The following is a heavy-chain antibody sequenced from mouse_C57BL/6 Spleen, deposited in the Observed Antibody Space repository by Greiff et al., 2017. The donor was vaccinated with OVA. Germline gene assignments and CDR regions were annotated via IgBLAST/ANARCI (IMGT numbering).Heavy chain of an antibody. CDR1: GFTFSDYG. CDR2: ISSGSSTI. V-gene: IGHV5-17*01. D-gene: IGHD2-3*01. J-gene: IGHJ4*01. CDR3: ARLGLLRYYYAMDY. Sequence: DVKLVESGGGLVKPGGSLKLSCAASGFTFSDYGMHWVRQAPEKGLEWVAYISSGSSTIYYADTVKGRFTISRDNAKNTLFLQMTSLRSEDTAMYYCARLGLLRYYYAMDYWGQGTSVTVSS.